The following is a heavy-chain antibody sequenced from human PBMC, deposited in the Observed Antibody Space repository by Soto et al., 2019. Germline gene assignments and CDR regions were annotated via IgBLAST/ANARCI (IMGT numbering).Heavy chain of an antibody. D-gene: IGHD4-17*01. Sequence: QVQLVESGGDLVKSGGSLRLSCAASGFTFSDXXXSXXXXXXXXXXEWISDISSTGYYTNYADSVKGRFTVSRDNAKXXXXXXXXXXXXXXXXXXXCXRSPYXDYTHFDYWGRGTLVTVSS. CDR3: XRSPYXDYTHFDY. V-gene: IGHV3-11*05. CDR2: ISSTGYYT. CDR1: GFTFSDXX. J-gene: IGHJ4*02.